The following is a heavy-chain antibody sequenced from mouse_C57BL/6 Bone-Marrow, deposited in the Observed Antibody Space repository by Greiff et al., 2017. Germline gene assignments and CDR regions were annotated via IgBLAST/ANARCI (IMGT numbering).Heavy chain of an antibody. V-gene: IGHV5-17*01. CDR3: ARSGYGSSYGAMDD. D-gene: IGHD1-1*01. Sequence: EVKLMESGGGLVKPGGSLKLSCVASGFTFSDYGMHWVRQAPEKGLEWVAYISSGSSTIYYAATVKGRFTISRYYAKDILCLRRTSLGSEEAAMYYCARSGYGSSYGAMDDWGKGTSVTVSS. CDR2: ISSGSSTI. J-gene: IGHJ4*01. CDR1: GFTFSDYG.